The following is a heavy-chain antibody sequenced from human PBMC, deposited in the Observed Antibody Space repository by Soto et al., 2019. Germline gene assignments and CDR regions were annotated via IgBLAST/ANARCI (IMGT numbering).Heavy chain of an antibody. D-gene: IGHD1-26*01. J-gene: IGHJ6*02. V-gene: IGHV3-33*01. CDR1: GFTFSSYG. CDR2: IWYDGSNK. CDR3: ARDRRGSYSNYYYYYGMDV. Sequence: GGSLRLSCAASGFTFSSYGMHWVRQAPGKGLEWVAVIWYDGSNKYYADSVKGRFTISRDNSKNTLYLQMNSLRAEDTAVYYCARDRRGSYSNYYYYYGMDVWGQGTTVTVSS.